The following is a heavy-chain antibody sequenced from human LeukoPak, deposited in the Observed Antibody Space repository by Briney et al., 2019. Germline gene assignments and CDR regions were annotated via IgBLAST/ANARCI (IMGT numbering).Heavy chain of an antibody. CDR1: GYSFTNYW. Sequence: GESLKISCKGSGYSFTNYWIGWVRQMPGKGLKWMGIIYPDDSDTRYSPSFQGQVTISADKSISTAYLQWSSLKSSDTAMYYCAREAGISVAGTPWFDPWGQGTLVTVSS. D-gene: IGHD6-19*01. CDR3: AREAGISVAGTPWFDP. CDR2: IYPDDSDT. J-gene: IGHJ5*02. V-gene: IGHV5-51*01.